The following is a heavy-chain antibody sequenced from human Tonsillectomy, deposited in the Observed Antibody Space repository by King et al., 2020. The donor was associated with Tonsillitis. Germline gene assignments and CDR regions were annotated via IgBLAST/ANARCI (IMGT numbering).Heavy chain of an antibody. V-gene: IGHV3-43*02. Sequence: EVQLVESGGGVVQPGGSLKLSCAAFGFRFDDYVMHWVRQAPGKGLEWVSLIRGDGSSAYYADSVKGRFSISRDNSKNSLYLEMNSLRTEDTALYYCAQGPYYDPSGYFMLGEYFHHWGQGTLVTVSS. CDR1: GFRFDDYV. D-gene: IGHD3-22*01. J-gene: IGHJ1*01. CDR3: AQGPYYDPSGYFMLGEYFHH. CDR2: IRGDGSSA.